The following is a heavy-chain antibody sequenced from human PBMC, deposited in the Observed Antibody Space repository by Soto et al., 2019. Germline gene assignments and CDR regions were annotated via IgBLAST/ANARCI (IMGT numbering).Heavy chain of an antibody. J-gene: IGHJ4*02. CDR3: AHIVVAGLGYYFDY. CDR2: IYWDDDK. V-gene: IGHV2-5*02. D-gene: IGHD6-19*01. CDR1: GFSLSTAGVG. Sequence: SGPTLVNPTQTLTLTCTFSGFSLSTAGVGVGWIRQPPGKALEWLALIYWDDDKRYSPFLKSRLTITKDTSKNQVVLTMSNMEPVDTARYYCAHIVVAGLGYYFDYWGQGTLVTVSS.